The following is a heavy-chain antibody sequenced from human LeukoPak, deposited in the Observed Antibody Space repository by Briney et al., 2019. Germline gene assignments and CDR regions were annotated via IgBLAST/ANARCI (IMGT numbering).Heavy chain of an antibody. Sequence: GGSLRLSCAASGFTVSSNDMSWVRQAPGKGLEWVSVIYSGGSTYYADSVKGRFTICRDNSKNTLYLQMNSLRAGDTAVYYCARGTSTMILGYWGQGTLVTVSS. J-gene: IGHJ4*02. V-gene: IGHV3-53*01. CDR1: GFTVSSND. CDR2: IYSGGST. D-gene: IGHD3-22*01. CDR3: ARGTSTMILGY.